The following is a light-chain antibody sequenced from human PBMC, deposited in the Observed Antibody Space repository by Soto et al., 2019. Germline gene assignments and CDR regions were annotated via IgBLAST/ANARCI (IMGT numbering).Light chain of an antibody. CDR1: SSDVGGYDY. J-gene: IGLJ2*01. CDR3: SSYAVSDSLV. V-gene: IGLV2-8*01. CDR2: EVN. Sequence: QSALTQPPSASGSPGQSVTISCTGTSSDVGGYDYVSWYQQHPGKVPKLMIYEVNKRPSGVPDRFPGSKSGNTASLTVSGLQTEDEADYYCSSYAVSDSLVFGGGTKVTVL.